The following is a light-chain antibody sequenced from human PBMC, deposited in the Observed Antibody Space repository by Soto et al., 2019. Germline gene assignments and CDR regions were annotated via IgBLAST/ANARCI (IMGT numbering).Light chain of an antibody. J-gene: IGKJ5*01. Sequence: EIVLTQSPATLSLSPVERATLSCRASQSVSSYLAWYQQKPGQGPRLLIYDASNRATGVSARFSGSGSGTDFTLTISSLEPEDFAVYYCQQRSNLITFGQGTRLEI. CDR3: QQRSNLIT. CDR1: QSVSSY. V-gene: IGKV3-11*01. CDR2: DAS.